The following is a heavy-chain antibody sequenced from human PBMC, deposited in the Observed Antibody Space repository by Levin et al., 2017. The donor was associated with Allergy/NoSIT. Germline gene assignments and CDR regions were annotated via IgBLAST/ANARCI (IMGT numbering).Heavy chain of an antibody. CDR3: ARAGSVITGTSRPGGSLYYFDY. Sequence: PGGSLRLSCAVYGGSFSGYYWSWIRQPPGKGLEWIGEINHSGSTNYNPSLKSRVTISEDTSKNQFSLKLSSVTAADTAVYYCARAGSVITGTSRPGGSLYYFDYWGQGTLVTVSS. V-gene: IGHV4-34*01. D-gene: IGHD1-20*01. J-gene: IGHJ4*02. CDR2: INHSGST. CDR1: GGSFSGYY.